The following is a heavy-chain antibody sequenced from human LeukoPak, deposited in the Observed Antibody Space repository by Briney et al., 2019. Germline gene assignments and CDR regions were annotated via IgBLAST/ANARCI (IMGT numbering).Heavy chain of an antibody. Sequence: PGGSLRLSCAASGFTLSSYAVSWVRQAPGKGLEWVSGRSGSGGNTYYADSVKGRFTISRDISKNTLYLQMNSLRAEDTALYYCAKDSLPSYGGYFDYWGQGTLVTVSS. J-gene: IGHJ4*02. D-gene: IGHD3-16*01. CDR2: RSGSGGNT. CDR1: GFTLSSYA. CDR3: AKDSLPSYGGYFDY. V-gene: IGHV3-23*01.